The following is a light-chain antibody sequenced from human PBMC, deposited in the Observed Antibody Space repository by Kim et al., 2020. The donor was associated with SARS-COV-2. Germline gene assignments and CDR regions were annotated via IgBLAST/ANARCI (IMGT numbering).Light chain of an antibody. J-gene: IGLJ3*02. CDR3: QAYDSSLRAV. Sequence: QSVLTQPPSVSGAPGQRVTISCTGSSSNIGARYDVHWFQQLPGTAPKLLIYANNIRPSGVPDLFSASKSGTSASLAIAGLQAEDEADYYCQAYDSSLRAVFGGGTKLTVL. CDR1: SSNIGARYD. V-gene: IGLV1-40*01. CDR2: ANN.